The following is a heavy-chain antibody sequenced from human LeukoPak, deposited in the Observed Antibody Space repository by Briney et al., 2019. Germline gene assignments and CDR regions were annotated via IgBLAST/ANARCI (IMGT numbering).Heavy chain of an antibody. Sequence: GGSLRLSCAASGFTLSSYWMSWVRQAPGKGLEWVANIKQDGSEKYYVDSVKGRFTISRDNAKNSLYLQMNSLRAEDTAVYYCARELIRSYGRLAQTYYFDYWGQGTLVTVSS. CDR3: ARELIRSYGRLAQTYYFDY. J-gene: IGHJ4*02. V-gene: IGHV3-7*01. CDR2: IKQDGSEK. CDR1: GFTLSSYW. D-gene: IGHD5-18*01.